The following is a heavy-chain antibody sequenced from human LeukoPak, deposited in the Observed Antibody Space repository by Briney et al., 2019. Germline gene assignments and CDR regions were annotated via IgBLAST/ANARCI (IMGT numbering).Heavy chain of an antibody. CDR1: GFTFSSYV. V-gene: IGHV3-23*01. J-gene: IGHJ4*02. Sequence: GGSLRLSCVASGFTFSSYVMSWVLQAPGKGLEWVSAISGSGGSTYYADSVKGRFTISRDNSKNTLYLQMNSLRAEDTAVYYCAKTAVANGGDYWGQGTLVTVSS. CDR3: AKTAVANGGDY. CDR2: ISGSGGST. D-gene: IGHD6-19*01.